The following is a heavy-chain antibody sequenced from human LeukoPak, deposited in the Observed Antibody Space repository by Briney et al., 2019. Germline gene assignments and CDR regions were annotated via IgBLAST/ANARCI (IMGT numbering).Heavy chain of an antibody. CDR1: GVSLSDDY. D-gene: IGHD2-15*01. Sequence: PSETLSLICSVYGVSLSDDYCSSIRQPPGKGPEWYGETNNSGSTNYNLSLKRRVTISADTSKNQFSLKLSCVAAADTAVYYCARGTDCRGGDNCYSPSAFDIWGQGTMVTVSS. CDR3: ARGTDCRGGDNCYSPSAFDI. V-gene: IGHV4-34*01. CDR2: TNNSGST. J-gene: IGHJ3*02.